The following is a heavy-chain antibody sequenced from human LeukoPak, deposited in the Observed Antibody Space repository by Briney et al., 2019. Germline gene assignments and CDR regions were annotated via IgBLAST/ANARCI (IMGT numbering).Heavy chain of an antibody. J-gene: IGHJ3*02. D-gene: IGHD6-13*01. V-gene: IGHV4-59*01. CDR3: AREGTAGTALDI. CDR2: IYYSGST. CDR1: GGSISSYY. Sequence: KTSETLSLTCTVSGGSISSYYWSWIRQPPGKGLEWIGYIYYSGSTNYNPSLKSRVTISVDTSKNQFSLKLSSVTAADTAVYYCAREGTAGTALDIWAKGQWSPSLQ.